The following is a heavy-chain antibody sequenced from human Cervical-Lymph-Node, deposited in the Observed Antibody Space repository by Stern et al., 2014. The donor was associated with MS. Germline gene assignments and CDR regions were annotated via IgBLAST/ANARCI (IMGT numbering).Heavy chain of an antibody. D-gene: IGHD4-17*01. V-gene: IGHV1-69*01. CDR3: ASPLTATSVPFGYYGMDV. Sequence: QVQLVQSGAEVKKPGSSVKVSCKASGGTFSNYATSWVRQAPGQGLEWMGGVVPLFGKPNYAKKLQGRVTITADESTSTAYMDLSSLRSEDTAVYYCASPLTATSVPFGYYGMDVWGQGTTVTVS. J-gene: IGHJ6*02. CDR2: VVPLFGKP. CDR1: GGTFSNYA.